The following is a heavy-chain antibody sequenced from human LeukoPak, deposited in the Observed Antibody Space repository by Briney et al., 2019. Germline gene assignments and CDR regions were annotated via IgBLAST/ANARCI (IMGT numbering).Heavy chain of an antibody. V-gene: IGHV3-23*01. D-gene: IGHD3-10*01. Sequence: GGSLRLSCAASGFTFSSYAMSWVRQAPGKGLEWVSAISGSGGSTYCADSVKGRFTISRDNSKNTLYLQMNSLRAEDTAVYYCAKDLLFHGSGSLPYWGQGTLVTVSS. J-gene: IGHJ4*02. CDR1: GFTFSSYA. CDR2: ISGSGGST. CDR3: AKDLLFHGSGSLPY.